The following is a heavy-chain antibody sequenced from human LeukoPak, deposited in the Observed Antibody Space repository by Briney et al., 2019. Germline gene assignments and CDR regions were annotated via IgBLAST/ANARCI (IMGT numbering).Heavy chain of an antibody. CDR3: ARASEGSAWYVDS. CDR2: IYSGGST. Sequence: PGGSLRLSCAASGFGVSSNYMSWVRQAPGKGLEWVSIIYSGGSTYYADSVKGRFTISRDDFKHTVYLQMNNLRAEDTAVYYCARASEGSAWYVDSLGQGTLVTVSS. D-gene: IGHD6-19*01. V-gene: IGHV3-53*01. CDR1: GFGVSSNY. J-gene: IGHJ4*02.